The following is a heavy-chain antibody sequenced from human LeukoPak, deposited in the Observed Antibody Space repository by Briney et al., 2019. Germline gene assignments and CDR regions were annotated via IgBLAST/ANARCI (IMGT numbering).Heavy chain of an antibody. CDR3: AGEPYYYDSSGYAYHYYMDV. D-gene: IGHD3-22*01. CDR2: INPNSGGT. J-gene: IGHJ6*03. V-gene: IGHV1-2*02. CDR1: GYTFTGYY. Sequence: ASVKVSCKASGYTFTGYYMHWVRQAPGQGLEWMGWINPNSGGTNYAQKFQGRVTMTRDTSISTAYMELSRLRSDDTAVYYCAGEPYYYDSSGYAYHYYMDVWGKGTTVTVSS.